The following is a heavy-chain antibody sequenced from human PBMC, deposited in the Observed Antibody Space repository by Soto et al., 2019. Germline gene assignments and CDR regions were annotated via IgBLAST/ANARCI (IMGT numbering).Heavy chain of an antibody. CDR2: ISWNSGNI. CDR3: AKDTYSSSPYYMDV. CDR1: GFTFDDYA. V-gene: IGHV3-9*01. D-gene: IGHD6-19*01. Sequence: VHLVESGGGLVQPGRSLRLSCAASGFTFDDYAMHWARQVPGKGLEWVSGISWNSGNIGYADSVKGRFTISRDNAKNSLYLQMNSLRVEDTALYLCAKDTYSSSPYYMDVWGKGTTVTVSS. J-gene: IGHJ6*03.